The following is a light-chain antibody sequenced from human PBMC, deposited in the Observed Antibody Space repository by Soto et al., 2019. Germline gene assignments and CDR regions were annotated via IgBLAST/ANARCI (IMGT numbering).Light chain of an antibody. Sequence: DIQMTQSPSSLSASVGDRVTITCRASQSISSCLSWYQQKPGKAPKLLIYAASSLQSGVPSRFSGSGSGTDFTLTISSLPREDLATYCCLQTYTAPATFGQGTRVEIK. J-gene: IGKJ1*01. V-gene: IGKV1-39*01. CDR2: AAS. CDR1: QSISSC. CDR3: LQTYTAPAT.